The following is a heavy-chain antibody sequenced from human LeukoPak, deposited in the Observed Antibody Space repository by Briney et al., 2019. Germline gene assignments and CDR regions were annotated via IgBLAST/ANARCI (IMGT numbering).Heavy chain of an antibody. D-gene: IGHD3-10*01. Sequence: PSETLSLTCTVSGGSISSYYLSWIRQPAGKGLEWIGRIYSRVTTYNPSLKSRVTMSADTSRNHVSLTLNSVTAADTAVYYCARDSGTTGEVKFDPWGQGTLVTVSS. CDR1: GGSISSYY. CDR3: ARDSGTTGEVKFDP. J-gene: IGHJ5*02. V-gene: IGHV4-4*07. CDR2: IYSRVT.